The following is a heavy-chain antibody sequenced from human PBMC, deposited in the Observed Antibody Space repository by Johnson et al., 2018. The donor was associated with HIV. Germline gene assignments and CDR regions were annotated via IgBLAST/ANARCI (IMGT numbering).Heavy chain of an antibody. CDR1: GFTVNSNY. CDR2: IYSGGSR. CDR3: ARAVLWFGDHVFDM. V-gene: IGHV3-53*01. Sequence: VQLVEFGGGLIQPGGSLRLSCAASGFTVNSNYMSWVRQAPGQGLEWVSVIYSGGSRHYRDSVKGRFTVSRDSSRNTVYLQMNSLRAEDTAVYYCARAVLWFGDHVFDMWGQGTMVTVSS. J-gene: IGHJ3*02. D-gene: IGHD3-10*01.